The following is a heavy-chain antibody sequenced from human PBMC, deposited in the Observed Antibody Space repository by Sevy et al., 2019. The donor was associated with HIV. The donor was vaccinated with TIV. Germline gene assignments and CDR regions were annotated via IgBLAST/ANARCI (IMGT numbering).Heavy chain of an antibody. D-gene: IGHD3-22*01. CDR1: GYTLSELS. V-gene: IGHV1-24*01. Sequence: ASVKVSCKVSGYTLSELSMHWVRLAPGKGLEWMGSFDPEDEETTYAQKFQGRVTMAEDTSTDTAYMELSRLRSEDTAVYYCATTNDYYDSSGSPFDYWGQGTLVTVSS. CDR3: ATTNDYYDSSGSPFDY. J-gene: IGHJ4*02. CDR2: FDPEDEET.